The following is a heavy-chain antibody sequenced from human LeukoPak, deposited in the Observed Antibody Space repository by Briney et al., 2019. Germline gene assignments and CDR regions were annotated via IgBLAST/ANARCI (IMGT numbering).Heavy chain of an antibody. CDR3: ARAGRFSNYDYYYHMDV. Sequence: ASVKVSCKASGGIVSSYAISWVRLAPGQGLEWMGGIIPRFGRAKYAQKFQDRVSITSDESTSTVYMELSSLRSDDTADYYCARAGRFSNYDYYYHMDVWGKGTTVTVSS. CDR2: IIPRFGRA. CDR1: GGIVSSYA. V-gene: IGHV1-69*13. D-gene: IGHD4-11*01. J-gene: IGHJ6*03.